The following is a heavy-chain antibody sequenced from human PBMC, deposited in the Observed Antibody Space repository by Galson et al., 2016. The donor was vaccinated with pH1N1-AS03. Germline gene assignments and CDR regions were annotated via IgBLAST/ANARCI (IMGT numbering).Heavy chain of an antibody. Sequence: SLRLSCAASGFTFRVYTMHWVRHVPGKGLVWVSRIDCGATTITYVDSVKGRFTISRDNGRNTLCLQMTDLRADDTALYYCARSTEGAFDYWGQGILVTVSS. CDR3: ARSTEGAFDY. J-gene: IGHJ4*02. V-gene: IGHV3-74*03. CDR2: IDCGATTI. D-gene: IGHD4/OR15-4a*01. CDR1: GFTFRVYT.